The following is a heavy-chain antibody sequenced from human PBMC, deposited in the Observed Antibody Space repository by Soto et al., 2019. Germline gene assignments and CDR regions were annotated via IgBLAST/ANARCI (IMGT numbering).Heavy chain of an antibody. D-gene: IGHD2-8*01. Sequence: QVQLVQSGAEVKKPGASVKVSCKASGYTFTSYGISWVRQAPGQGLEWMGWISAYNGNTNYAQKFQGRVTMTTDTSTSTDNMELRSLRSEDTAVYYCARGGKYCTTGVCSFYGMAVWGQGTTVTVSS. V-gene: IGHV1-18*01. CDR2: ISAYNGNT. CDR1: GYTFTSYG. CDR3: ARGGKYCTTGVCSFYGMAV. J-gene: IGHJ6*02.